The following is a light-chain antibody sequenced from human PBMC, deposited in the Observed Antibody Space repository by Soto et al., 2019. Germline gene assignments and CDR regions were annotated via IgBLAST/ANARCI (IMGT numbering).Light chain of an antibody. J-gene: IGLJ1*01. CDR2: GDT. V-gene: IGLV1-40*01. CDR3: QSYDSNLSGSYV. CDR1: SSNIGAGYD. Sequence: QSVLTQPPSVSGAPGQRVTISCTVSSSNIGAGYDVHWYQQLPGTAPQLLIYGDTIRPSGVPDRFSGSKSGSSASLAITGLQAEDEGDYYCQSYDSNLSGSYVFGTGTKVTVL.